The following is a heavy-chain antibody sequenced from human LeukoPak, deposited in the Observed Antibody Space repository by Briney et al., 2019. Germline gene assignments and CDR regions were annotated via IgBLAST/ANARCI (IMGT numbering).Heavy chain of an antibody. D-gene: IGHD4-17*01. J-gene: IGHJ4*02. Sequence: GGSLRLSCTASGFTFSSYAMSWVRQAPGKGLEWVSAISGSGGSTYYADSVKGRFTISRDNSKNTLYLQMNSLRAEDTAVYYCAKVEDYGDYVFDYWGQGTLVTVSS. CDR1: GFTFSSYA. CDR3: AKVEDYGDYVFDY. CDR2: ISGSGGST. V-gene: IGHV3-23*01.